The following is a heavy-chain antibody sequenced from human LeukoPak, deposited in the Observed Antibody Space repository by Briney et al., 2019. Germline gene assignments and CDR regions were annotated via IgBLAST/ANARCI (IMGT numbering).Heavy chain of an antibody. CDR3: AKGSRLREAGRCRF. J-gene: IGHJ4*02. V-gene: IGHV1-69*06. CDR2: IIPIFDTP. CDR1: GGIFGSYA. D-gene: IGHD6-13*01. Sequence: SVKVSCKPTGGIFGSYAINWVRQAPGQGLEWLGRIIPIFDTPNYAQTFQGRVTISADKSTRTVYMELSSLRSEDTALYYCAKGSRLREAGRCRFWSQGTLVTVSS.